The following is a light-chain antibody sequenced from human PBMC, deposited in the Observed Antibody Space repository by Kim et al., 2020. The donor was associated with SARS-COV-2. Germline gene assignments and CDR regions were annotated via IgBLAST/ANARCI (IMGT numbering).Light chain of an antibody. CDR1: QNIKIY. CDR2: GAS. CDR3: QQYYTRPPYT. V-gene: IGKV3-15*01. Sequence: VLTQSPATLSVSPGETVNLSCRASQNIKIYLAWYQHRRGHPPRLLIYGASSRATGISARFSGRGSGTDFTLTISNLQSDDFAVYSCQQYYTRPPYTFGQGTKLEI. J-gene: IGKJ2*01.